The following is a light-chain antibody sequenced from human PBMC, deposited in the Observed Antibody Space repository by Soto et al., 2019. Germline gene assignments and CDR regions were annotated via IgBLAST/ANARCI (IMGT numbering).Light chain of an antibody. V-gene: IGKV1-5*01. CDR3: QQYNSYSYT. CDR2: DAS. CDR1: QSISSW. Sequence: DIQMTQSPSTLSASVGDRVTITCRASQSISSWLAWYQQKPGKAPKFLIYDASSLESGVPSRFSGSGSGTEFTVTISSLEPDDFATYYCQQYNSYSYTFGQGTKLEIK. J-gene: IGKJ2*01.